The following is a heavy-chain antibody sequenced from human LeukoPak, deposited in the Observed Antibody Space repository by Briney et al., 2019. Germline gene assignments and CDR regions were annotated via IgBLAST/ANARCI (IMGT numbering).Heavy chain of an antibody. D-gene: IGHD2-2*01. CDR3: ARGCGSTSCYLLDY. V-gene: IGHV1-18*01. J-gene: IGHJ4*02. CDR1: GYSFTSYG. CDR2: VSNYNGDT. Sequence: AAVKVSCKASGYSFTSYGISWVRQAPGQGLEWMGWVSNYNGDTKYAQKFQDRVSMTTDTSTNTAYMELRSLRSDDTAFYYCARGCGSTSCYLLDYWGQGTLVTVSS.